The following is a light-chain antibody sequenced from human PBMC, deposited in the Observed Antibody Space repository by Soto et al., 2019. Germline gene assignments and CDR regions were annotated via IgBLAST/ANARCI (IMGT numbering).Light chain of an antibody. CDR1: QSVSSSY. Sequence: EIVLTQSPGTLSLSPGERATLSCRASQSVSSSYLTWYQQKPGLAPRLLIYAASSRATGIPDRFSGSGSGTDYTLTISRLEPDDFAVYYWQQSGTSPYTFGQGTKLEIK. J-gene: IGKJ2*01. V-gene: IGKV3-20*01. CDR2: AAS. CDR3: QQSGTSPYT.